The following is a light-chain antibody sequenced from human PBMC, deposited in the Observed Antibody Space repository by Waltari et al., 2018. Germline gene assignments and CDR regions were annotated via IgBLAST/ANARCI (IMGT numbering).Light chain of an antibody. CDR2: ANN. CDR3: QSFDASLGYV. CDR1: SSNIGAPYD. Sequence: QSVLTQPPSMSGAPGQRVTISCTGSSSNIGAPYDVHWYPQRPETSPKLLLYANNNRPSEVPDRFSASKSGTSAFLAIAGLQPEDEADYYCQSFDASLGYVFGTGTRVTVL. J-gene: IGLJ1*01. V-gene: IGLV1-40*01.